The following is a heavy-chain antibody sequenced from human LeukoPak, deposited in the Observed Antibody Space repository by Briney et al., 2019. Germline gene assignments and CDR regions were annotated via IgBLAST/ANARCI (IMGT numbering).Heavy chain of an antibody. CDR1: GDSVSSNSAA. J-gene: IGHJ4*02. V-gene: IGHV6-1*01. D-gene: IGHD3-3*01. Sequence: SQTLSLTCAISGDSVSSNSAAWNWIRQSPSRGLEWLGRTYYRSKWYNDYAVSVKSRITINPDTSKNQFSLQLNSVTPEDTAVYYCARGTYDFWSGYYFAELEYYFDYWGQGTLVTVSS. CDR2: TYYRSKWYN. CDR3: ARGTYDFWSGYYFAELEYYFDY.